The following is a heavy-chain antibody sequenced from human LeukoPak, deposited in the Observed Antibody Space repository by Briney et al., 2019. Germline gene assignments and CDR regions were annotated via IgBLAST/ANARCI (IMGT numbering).Heavy chain of an antibody. CDR3: AKGQVVVIPADY. D-gene: IGHD3-22*01. Sequence: GGSLRLSCAASGFTFSSYGMHWVRQAPGKGLEWVAFIRYDGSNKYYADSVKGRFAISRDNSKNTLYLQMNSLRAEDTAVYYCAKGQVVVIPADYWGQGTLVTVSS. V-gene: IGHV3-30*02. J-gene: IGHJ4*02. CDR1: GFTFSSYG. CDR2: IRYDGSNK.